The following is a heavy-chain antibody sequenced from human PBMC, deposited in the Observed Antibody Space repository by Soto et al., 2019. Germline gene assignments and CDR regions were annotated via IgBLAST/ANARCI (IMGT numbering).Heavy chain of an antibody. J-gene: IGHJ3*01. D-gene: IGHD5-18*01. CDR1: GFSFSNNI. CDR2: ISADGDTK. CDR3: LGGIGYSYGYHAFDL. V-gene: IGHV3-30-3*01. Sequence: QLQLVESGGGVVQPGRSLRLSCAASGFSFSNNILHWVRQAPGKGLEWLAFISADGDTKYYADSVKGRFTISRDNSKNTRYLQMNSLRREDTSVYYCLGGIGYSYGYHAFDLWGQGTMVTVSS.